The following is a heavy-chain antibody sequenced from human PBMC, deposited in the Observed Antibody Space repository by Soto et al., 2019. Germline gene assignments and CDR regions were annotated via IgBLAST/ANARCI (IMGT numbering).Heavy chain of an antibody. Sequence: PGGSLRLSCTASGFTLGDYAMSWFRQAPGKGLEWVGFIRSKAYGGTTEYAASVKGRFTISRDDSKSIAYLQMNSLKTEDTAVYYCTRDGWNYGVNWFDPWGQRTLVTVSS. CDR3: TRDGWNYGVNWFDP. CDR1: GFTLGDYA. D-gene: IGHD1-7*01. V-gene: IGHV3-49*03. J-gene: IGHJ5*02. CDR2: IRSKAYGGTT.